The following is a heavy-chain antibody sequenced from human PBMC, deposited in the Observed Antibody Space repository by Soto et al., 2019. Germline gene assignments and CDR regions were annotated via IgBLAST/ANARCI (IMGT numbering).Heavy chain of an antibody. D-gene: IGHD2-21*01. J-gene: IGHJ4*02. CDR2: ISAYNGNT. V-gene: IGHV1-18*04. Sequence: ASVKVSCKASGYTFTSYGISWVRQAPGQGLEWMGWISAYNGNTNYAQKLQGRVTMTTDTSTSTDYMELRSLRSDDTDVYYCARALGLEGVVEYFDYWGQGTLVTVSS. CDR1: GYTFTSYG. CDR3: ARALGLEGVVEYFDY.